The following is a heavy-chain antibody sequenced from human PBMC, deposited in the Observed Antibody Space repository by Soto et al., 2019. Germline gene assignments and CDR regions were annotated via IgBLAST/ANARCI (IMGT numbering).Heavy chain of an antibody. CDR1: GGSISSSTYY. CDR3: ARHSRATVAGLYSYYYYMDV. Sequence: SETLSLTCTVSGGSISSSTYYWGWIRQPPGKGLDWIGSIYYSGSTYYNPSLKSRVTISIDTSKNQFSLRLSSVTAADTAVYYCARHSRATVAGLYSYYYYMDVWGKGTTVTVSS. CDR2: IYYSGST. J-gene: IGHJ6*03. V-gene: IGHV4-39*01. D-gene: IGHD6-19*01.